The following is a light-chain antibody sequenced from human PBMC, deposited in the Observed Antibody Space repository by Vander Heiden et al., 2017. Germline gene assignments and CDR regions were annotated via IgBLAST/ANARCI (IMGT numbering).Light chain of an antibody. CDR1: NSNIGKNF. V-gene: IGLV1-51*01. Sequence: QSVLTLPPSVSAAPGQKVNIPCSGTNSNIGKNFVSWYQQLPGKAPKLLIYDNNKRPSGIPDRFSATKSGASATLDITGRQTGDEADFYCGTWDSSLNAGVFGGGTRLTVL. CDR3: GTWDSSLNAGV. J-gene: IGLJ3*02. CDR2: DNN.